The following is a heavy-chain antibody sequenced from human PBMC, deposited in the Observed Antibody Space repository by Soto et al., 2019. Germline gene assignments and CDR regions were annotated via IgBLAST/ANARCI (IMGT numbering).Heavy chain of an antibody. D-gene: IGHD6-6*01. Sequence: GGSLRLSCAASGFAFSSYWMSWVRQAPGKGLEWVANIKKDGSEEYYVDSVKGRFTISRDSAKNSLYLKMNSLRAEDTAVYYCATSSDAGYIFDFWGQGTLVTVSS. V-gene: IGHV3-7*01. CDR2: IKKDGSEE. J-gene: IGHJ4*02. CDR1: GFAFSSYW. CDR3: ATSSDAGYIFDF.